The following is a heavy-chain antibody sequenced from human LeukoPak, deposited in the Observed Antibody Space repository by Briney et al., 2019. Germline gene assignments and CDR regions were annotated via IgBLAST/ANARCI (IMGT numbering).Heavy chain of an antibody. CDR3: ARHLDYYDSSGYYGIWYFDL. Sequence: SETLSLTCTVSGGSISSYYWSWIRQPPGKGLEWIGYIYYSGSTNYNPSLKSRFTISVDTSKNQFSLKLSSVTAADTAVYYCARHLDYYDSSGYYGIWYFDLWGRGTLVTVSS. CDR2: IYYSGST. CDR1: GGSISSYY. V-gene: IGHV4-59*08. J-gene: IGHJ2*01. D-gene: IGHD3-22*01.